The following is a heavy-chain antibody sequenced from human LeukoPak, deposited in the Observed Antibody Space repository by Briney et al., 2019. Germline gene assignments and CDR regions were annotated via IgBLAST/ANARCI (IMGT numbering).Heavy chain of an antibody. CDR2: IYYSGST. Sequence: SETLSLTCTVSGGSISSSSYYWGWIRQPPGKWLEWIGSIYYSGSTYYNPSLKSRVTISVDTSKNQFSLKLSSVTAADTAVYYCASANNNYYDSSGDDYWGQGTLVTVSS. J-gene: IGHJ4*02. CDR3: ASANNNYYDSSGDDY. V-gene: IGHV4-39*01. CDR1: GGSISSSSYY. D-gene: IGHD3-22*01.